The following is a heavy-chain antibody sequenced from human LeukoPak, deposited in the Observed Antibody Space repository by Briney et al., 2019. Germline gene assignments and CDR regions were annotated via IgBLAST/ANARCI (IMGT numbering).Heavy chain of an antibody. CDR3: ARDPNYDSSGYPFDY. Sequence: GGSLRLSCAASGFTFSRYWMHWVRQAPGKGLVWVSRINSNGSFTTYADSVEGRFTISRDNAKNTLYLQMNSLRADDTAVYYCARDPNYDSSGYPFDYWGQGTLVTVSS. D-gene: IGHD3-22*01. CDR1: GFTFSRYW. J-gene: IGHJ4*02. V-gene: IGHV3-74*01. CDR2: INSNGSFT.